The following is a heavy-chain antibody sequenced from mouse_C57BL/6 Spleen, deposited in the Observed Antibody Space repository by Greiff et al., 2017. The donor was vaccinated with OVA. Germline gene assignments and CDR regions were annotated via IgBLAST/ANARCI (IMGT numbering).Heavy chain of an antibody. V-gene: IGHV1-52*01. D-gene: IGHD2-5*01. J-gene: IGHJ2*01. CDR3: ARSAYYSNPFDY. CDR2: IDPSDSET. Sequence: QVQLQQPGAELVRPGSSVKLSCKASGYTFTSYWMHWVKQRPIQGLEWIGNIDPSDSETHYNQKFKDKATLTVDKSSSTAYMQLSSLTSEDSAVYYCARSAYYSNPFDYWGQGTTLTVSS. CDR1: GYTFTSYW.